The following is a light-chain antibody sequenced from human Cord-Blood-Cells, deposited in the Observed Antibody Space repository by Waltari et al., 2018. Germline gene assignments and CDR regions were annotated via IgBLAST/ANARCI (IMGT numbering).Light chain of an antibody. J-gene: IGLJ2*01. Sequence: SYELTQPPSVSVSPGQTARITCPGDKLGDKYACWYQQKPGQSTVLVIYQDSRRPSGIPERFSGSNSGNTATLTISGTQAMDEADYYCQAWDSSTVVFGGGTKLTVL. V-gene: IGLV3-1*01. CDR2: QDS. CDR3: QAWDSSTVV. CDR1: KLGDKY.